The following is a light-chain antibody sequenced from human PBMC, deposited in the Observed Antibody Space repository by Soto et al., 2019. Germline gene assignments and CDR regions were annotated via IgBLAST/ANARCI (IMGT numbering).Light chain of an antibody. Sequence: QAVVTQPPSVSGTPGQRVTISCSGGISNIGTNYVHWFQQLPGTAPKVLSNRDNQRPSGVPDRFSGSKSGTSASLAISGLRCEDEAEYYCAAWDDTVRRYVFGTGTKLTVL. CDR3: AAWDDTVRRYV. CDR1: ISNIGTNY. J-gene: IGLJ1*01. CDR2: RDN. V-gene: IGLV1-47*01.